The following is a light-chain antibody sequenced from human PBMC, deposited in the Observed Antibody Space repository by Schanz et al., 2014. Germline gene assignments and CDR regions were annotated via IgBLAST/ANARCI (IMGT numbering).Light chain of an antibody. Sequence: QSVLTQPPSVSGAPGQRVTISCTGSSSNIGAGYDVHWYQQLPGTAPKLLIYGNSNRPSGVPDRFSGSKSGTSASLAITGLQAEDEADYYCAVWDDSLNGVLFGGGTKVTVL. CDR2: GNS. J-gene: IGLJ2*01. V-gene: IGLV1-40*01. CDR3: AVWDDSLNGVL. CDR1: SSNIGAGYD.